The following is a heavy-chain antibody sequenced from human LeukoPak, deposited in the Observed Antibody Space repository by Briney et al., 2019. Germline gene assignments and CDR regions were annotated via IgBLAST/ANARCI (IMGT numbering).Heavy chain of an antibody. V-gene: IGHV3-11*01. CDR3: AKDTAPITMVRGVTGYYGMDV. CDR1: GFTFSDYY. D-gene: IGHD3-10*01. Sequence: GGSLRLSCAASGFTFSDYYMSWIRQAPGKGLEWVSYISSSGSTIYYADSVKGRFTISRDNAKNSLYLQMNSLRAEDTALYYCAKDTAPITMVRGVTGYYGMDVWGQGTTVTVSS. J-gene: IGHJ6*02. CDR2: ISSSGSTI.